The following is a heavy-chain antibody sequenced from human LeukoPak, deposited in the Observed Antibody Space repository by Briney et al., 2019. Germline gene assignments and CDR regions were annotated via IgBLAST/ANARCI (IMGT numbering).Heavy chain of an antibody. CDR2: IYYSGST. V-gene: IGHV4-39*01. Sequence: PSETLSLTCTVSGGSISSSSYYWGWIRQPPGEGLEWIGSIYYSGSTYYNPSLKSRVTISVDTSKNQFSLKLSSVTAADTAVYYCASNYSSSWYYFDYWGQGTLVTVSS. D-gene: IGHD6-13*01. CDR1: GGSISSSSYY. J-gene: IGHJ4*02. CDR3: ASNYSSSWYYFDY.